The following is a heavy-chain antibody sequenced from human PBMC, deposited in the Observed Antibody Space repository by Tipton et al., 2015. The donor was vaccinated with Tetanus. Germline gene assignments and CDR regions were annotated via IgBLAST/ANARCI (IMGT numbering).Heavy chain of an antibody. Sequence: TLSLTCAVYGGSFSAYYWSWIRQSPGKGLEWIGEINHSGRTTYSPSFKSRVTISVDTPKNQFSLKLTSLTVADTAVYYCARGGSSSYGPRGFDLWGRGTLFTVSS. J-gene: IGHJ2*01. CDR1: GGSFSAYY. V-gene: IGHV4-34*01. D-gene: IGHD5-18*01. CDR2: INHSGRT. CDR3: ARGGSSSYGPRGFDL.